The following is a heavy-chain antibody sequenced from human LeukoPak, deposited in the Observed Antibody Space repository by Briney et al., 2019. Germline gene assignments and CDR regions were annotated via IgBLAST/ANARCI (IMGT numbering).Heavy chain of an antibody. V-gene: IGHV3-21*01. D-gene: IGHD6-6*01. J-gene: IGHJ6*03. CDR1: GFTFSSYT. CDR3: ARGGIAGRPVYYYYIDV. CDR2: ISAVSTYI. Sequence: GGSLRLSCAAAGFTFSSYTIHWVRQAPGKGLERVSSISAVSTYIYYADSVKGRFTISRDNVEKSAYLELSGLTAHDTAIYYCARGGIAGRPVYYYYIDVWGKGTTVTVSS.